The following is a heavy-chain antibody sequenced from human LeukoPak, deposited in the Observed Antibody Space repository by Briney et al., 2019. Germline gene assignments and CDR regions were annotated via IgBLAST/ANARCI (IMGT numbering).Heavy chain of an antibody. V-gene: IGHV3-23*01. CDR3: AHGTMYQLDY. D-gene: IGHD2-2*01. CDR2: ISGSGGST. CDR1: GFTLDTYW. J-gene: IGHJ4*02. Sequence: PGGSLRLSCAASGFTLDTYWMTWVRQAPGKGLEWVSAISGSGGSTYYADSVKGRFAISRDNSKNTLYLQMNSLRAEDTAVYYCAHGTMYQLDYWGQGTLVTVSS.